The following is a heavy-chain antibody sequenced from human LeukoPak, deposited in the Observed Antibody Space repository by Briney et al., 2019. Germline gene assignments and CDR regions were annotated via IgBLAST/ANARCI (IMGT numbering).Heavy chain of an antibody. Sequence: ASVKVSCKASGYTFTGYYMHWVRQAPGQGREWMGWINPNSGGTNYAQKFQGWVTMTRDTSISTAYMELSRLRSGDTAVYYCARGSPRGSSWFDPWGQGTLVTVSS. D-gene: IGHD1-26*01. CDR1: GYTFTGYY. J-gene: IGHJ5*02. CDR3: ARGSPRGSSWFDP. V-gene: IGHV1-2*04. CDR2: INPNSGGT.